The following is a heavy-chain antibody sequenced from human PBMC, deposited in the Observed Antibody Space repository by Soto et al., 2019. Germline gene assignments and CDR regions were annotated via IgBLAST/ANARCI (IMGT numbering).Heavy chain of an antibody. Sequence: QEHLLQSGAEVRKPGSSVKVSCKASGDTFSSYTISWVRQAPGQGLEWMGGIMPVFGTPDYAQKFQGRVTISADKSTNTAYMELSGLRSEDTAVYFCATVTSLQISGYGTRRYSGMDVWGQGTTVTVPS. V-gene: IGHV1-69*06. CDR2: IMPVFGTP. D-gene: IGHD5-18*01. J-gene: IGHJ6*01. CDR3: ATVTSLQISGYGTRRYSGMDV. CDR1: GDTFSSYT.